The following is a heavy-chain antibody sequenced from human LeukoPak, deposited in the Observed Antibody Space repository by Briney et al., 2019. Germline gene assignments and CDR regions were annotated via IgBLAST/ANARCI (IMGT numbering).Heavy chain of an antibody. Sequence: GGSLRLSCAASGFTFSSHWMHWVRQAPGKGLVWVSLINGDGTSTNYADSVKGRFTISRNNAKDTLYLQMNSLRAEDTAVYYWARGNYFDYWGQGTLVTVSS. CDR2: INGDGTST. V-gene: IGHV3-74*01. CDR1: GFTFSSHW. J-gene: IGHJ4*02. CDR3: ARGNYFDY.